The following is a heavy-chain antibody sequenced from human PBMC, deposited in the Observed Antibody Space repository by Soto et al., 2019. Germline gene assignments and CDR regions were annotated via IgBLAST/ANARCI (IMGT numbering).Heavy chain of an antibody. CDR2: ISGSGGST. CDR3: AKDLVQQGLVGDAGYI. V-gene: IGHV3-23*01. Sequence: GGSLRVSCAASGFTFSSYAMSWVRQAPGKGLEWVSAISGSGGSTYYADSVKGRFTISRDNSKNTLYLQMNSLRAEDTAVYYCAKDLVQQGLVGDAGYIWGQGTMVT. CDR1: GFTFSSYA. J-gene: IGHJ3*02. D-gene: IGHD6-19*01.